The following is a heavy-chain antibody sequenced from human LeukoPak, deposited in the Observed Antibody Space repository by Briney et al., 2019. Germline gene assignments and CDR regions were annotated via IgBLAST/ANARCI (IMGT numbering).Heavy chain of an antibody. D-gene: IGHD3-3*01. Sequence: PSETLSLTCTVSGGSISSYYWSWIRQPPGKGLEWIGYIYYSGSTNYNPSLKSRVFISVDTSKNQFSLKLSSVTAADTAVYYCARDRADFWSGYYGAWFDPWGQGTLVTVSS. V-gene: IGHV4-59*01. J-gene: IGHJ5*02. CDR3: ARDRADFWSGYYGAWFDP. CDR2: IYYSGST. CDR1: GGSISSYY.